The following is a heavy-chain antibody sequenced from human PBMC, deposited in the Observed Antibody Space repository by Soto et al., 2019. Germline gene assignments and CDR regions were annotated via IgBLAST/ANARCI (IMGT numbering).Heavy chain of an antibody. V-gene: IGHV3-23*01. CDR1: GFTFSTYP. CDR2: ISGSGIST. D-gene: IGHD4-4*01. J-gene: IGHJ6*02. Sequence: GGSLRLSCAASGFTFSTYPMSWVRQAPGKGLEWVSGISGSGISTYYADSVKGRFTISRDNSKNTVFLQMNSLRDEDTAVYYCVKPPVIAASYYYYDMDVWGQGTTVTVSS. CDR3: VKPPVIAASYYYYDMDV.